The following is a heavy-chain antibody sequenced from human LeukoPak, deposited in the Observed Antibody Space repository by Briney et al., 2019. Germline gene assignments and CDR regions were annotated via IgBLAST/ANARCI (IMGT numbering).Heavy chain of an antibody. CDR3: AKDDTYYYGSGSAKDY. D-gene: IGHD3-10*01. J-gene: IGHJ4*02. CDR1: GFTFSSYA. Sequence: GGSLRLSCAASGFTFSSYAMSGVRQAPGKGLEWVSAISGSGGSTYYADSVKGRFTISRDNSKNTLYLQMNSLRAEDTAVYYCAKDDTYYYGSGSAKDYWGQGTLVTVSS. CDR2: ISGSGGST. V-gene: IGHV3-23*01.